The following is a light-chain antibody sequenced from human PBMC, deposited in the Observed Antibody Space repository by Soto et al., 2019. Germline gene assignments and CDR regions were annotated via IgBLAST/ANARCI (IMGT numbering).Light chain of an antibody. J-gene: IGKJ1*01. CDR2: DAS. CDR1: QSVSSN. CDR3: QQYNNWPLT. V-gene: IGKV3-15*01. Sequence: EKVMTQSPATLSGSPGERATLSCRASQSVSSNLAWYQQKPGQAPRLLIYDASTRATGIPGRCSGSGSGTEFTLTISSLQSEDFAVYYCQQYNNWPLTFGQGNKVEIK.